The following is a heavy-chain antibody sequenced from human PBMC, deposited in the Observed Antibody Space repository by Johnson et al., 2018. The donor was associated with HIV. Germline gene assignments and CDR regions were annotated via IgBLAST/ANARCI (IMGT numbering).Heavy chain of an antibody. D-gene: IGHD3-16*02. CDR1: GFTFGEYA. CDR2: IRSKAYGGTT. V-gene: IGHV3-49*03. CDR3: TTAIVIDAFDI. Sequence: EVQLVESGGGLVQPGRSLRLSCPTSGFTFGEYAMSWFRQAPGKGLEWVSFIRSKAYGGTTEYAASVKGRFIISRADSKSIAYLQMTSLKTEDTGVYYCTTAIVIDAFDIWGQGTMVTVSS. J-gene: IGHJ3*02.